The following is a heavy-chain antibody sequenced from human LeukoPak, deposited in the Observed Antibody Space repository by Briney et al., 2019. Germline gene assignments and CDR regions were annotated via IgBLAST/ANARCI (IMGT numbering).Heavy chain of an antibody. V-gene: IGHV4-59*01. CDR1: GGSISSYY. D-gene: IGHD6-6*01. CDR2: IYYSGST. Sequence: SETLSRTCTVSGGSISSYYWIWLRQPPGKGLEWIGYIYYSGSTNYNPSLKSRVTISVDTSKNQFSLKLSSVTAADTAVYYCARASVVRTLELDYWGQGTLVTVSS. J-gene: IGHJ4*02. CDR3: ARASVVRTLELDY.